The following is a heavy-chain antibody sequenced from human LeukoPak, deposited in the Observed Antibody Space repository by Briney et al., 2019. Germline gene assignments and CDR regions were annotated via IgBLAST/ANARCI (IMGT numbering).Heavy chain of an antibody. CDR2: IYHSGST. V-gene: IGHV4-38-2*02. CDR1: GYSISSGYY. Sequence: PSETLSLTCTVSGYSISSGYYWGWIRQPPGKGLEWIGSIYHSGSTYYNPSLKSRVTISVDTSKNQFSLKLSSVTAADTAVYYCARGRNTVDIVAIYYFDYWGQGTLVTVSS. J-gene: IGHJ4*02. D-gene: IGHD5-12*01. CDR3: ARGRNTVDIVAIYYFDY.